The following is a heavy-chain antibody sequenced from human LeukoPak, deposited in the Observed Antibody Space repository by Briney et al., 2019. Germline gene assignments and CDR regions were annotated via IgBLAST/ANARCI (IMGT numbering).Heavy chain of an antibody. V-gene: IGHV1-69*01. Sequence: SVKVSCKASGGTFSSYAISWVRQAPGQGLEWMGGIIPIFGTANYAQKFQGRVTITADESTSTAYMELSSLRSEDTAFYYCAKAELGVDTFFDYWGQGTLVTVSS. CDR2: IIPIFGTA. CDR1: GGTFSSYA. D-gene: IGHD3-3*01. J-gene: IGHJ4*02. CDR3: AKAELGVDTFFDY.